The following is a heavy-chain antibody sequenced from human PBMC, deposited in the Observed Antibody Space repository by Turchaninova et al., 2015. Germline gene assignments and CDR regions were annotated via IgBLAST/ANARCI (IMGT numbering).Heavy chain of an antibody. CDR2: INSVGSLT. V-gene: IGHV3-74*01. CDR1: GFTFSSYW. J-gene: IGHJ3*02. D-gene: IGHD4-11*01. CDR3: ARDHVYSSSASVYI. Sequence: EVQLVESGGGLVQAGGSLRLSCAASGFTFSSYWMHWVRRAPGKGLVWVSGINSVGSLTNDADSDAGLFTISRDKAKNTLDLAISRLRVEDTAVYFCARDHVYSSSASVYIWGQGTMVTVSS.